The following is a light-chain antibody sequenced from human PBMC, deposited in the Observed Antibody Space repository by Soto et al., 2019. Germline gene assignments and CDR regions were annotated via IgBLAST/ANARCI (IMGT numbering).Light chain of an antibody. V-gene: IGKV1-39*01. CDR2: GAI. CDR3: QQSYSTPGT. J-gene: IGKJ1*01. CDR1: QSVSKY. Sequence: DIQMTQSPSSLSASVGDRVTITCRASQSVSKYLNWYQQNPGKAPKLLIYGAISLHSGVPSRFSASGSVTYFTLTISNLQPEDFASYYCQQSYSTPGTFGQGTKVEIK.